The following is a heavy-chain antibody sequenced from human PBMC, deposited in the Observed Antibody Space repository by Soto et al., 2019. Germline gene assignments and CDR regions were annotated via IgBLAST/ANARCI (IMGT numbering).Heavy chain of an antibody. V-gene: IGHV4-59*08. D-gene: IGHD3-22*01. CDR2: IYFAGTT. J-gene: IGHJ4*02. CDR1: GGSITPYY. CDR3: ARLGGYFQALDS. Sequence: ETLSLTCTVSGGSITPYYWSWIRQPPGKGLEWIGYIYFAGTTTYHPSLQSRVAISVDTSENQFSLTLTSVTAADTAVYYCARLGGYFQALDSWGQGTLVTVSS.